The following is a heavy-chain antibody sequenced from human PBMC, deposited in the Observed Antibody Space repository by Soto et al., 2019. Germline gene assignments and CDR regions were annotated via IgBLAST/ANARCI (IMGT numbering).Heavy chain of an antibody. CDR3: ARGRPRRVVVVPAATDWFDP. CDR1: GYTFTGYY. Sequence: ASVKVSCKASGYTFTGYYMHWVRQAPGQGLEWMGWINPNSGGTNYAQKFQGWVTMTRDTSISTACMELSRLRSDDTAVYYCARGRPRRVVVVPAATDWFDPWGQGTLVTVSS. V-gene: IGHV1-2*04. D-gene: IGHD2-2*01. CDR2: INPNSGGT. J-gene: IGHJ5*02.